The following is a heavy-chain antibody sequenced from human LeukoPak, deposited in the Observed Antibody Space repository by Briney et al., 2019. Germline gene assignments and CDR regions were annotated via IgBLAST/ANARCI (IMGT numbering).Heavy chain of an antibody. V-gene: IGHV1-69*05. CDR2: IIPIFGTA. J-gene: IGHJ3*02. D-gene: IGHD6-25*01. CDR3: ARVDSGGAFDI. Sequence: GSSVKVSCKASGGTFSSYAISWVRQAPGQGLERMGGIIPIFGTANYAQKFQGRVTITTDESTSTAYMELSRLRSDDTAVYYCARVDSGGAFDIWGQGTMVTVSS. CDR1: GGTFSSYA.